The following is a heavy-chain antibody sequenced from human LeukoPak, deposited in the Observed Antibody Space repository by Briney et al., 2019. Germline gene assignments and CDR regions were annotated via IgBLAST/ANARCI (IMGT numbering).Heavy chain of an antibody. CDR3: ARSSSSWTLDY. J-gene: IGHJ4*02. CDR1: GGSFSGYY. V-gene: IGHV4-34*01. D-gene: IGHD6-13*01. CDR2: INHSGST. Sequence: PSETLSLTCAVHGGSFSGYYWSWIRQPPGKGLEWIGEINHSGSTNYNPSLKSRVTISVDTSKNQFSLKLSSVTAADTAVYYCARSSSSWTLDYWGQGTLVTVSS.